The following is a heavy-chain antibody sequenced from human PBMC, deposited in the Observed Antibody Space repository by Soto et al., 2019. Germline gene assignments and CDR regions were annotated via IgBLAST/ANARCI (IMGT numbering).Heavy chain of an antibody. V-gene: IGHV1-8*01. CDR3: AGQGGTKCWNGFGGGKYFFDL. J-gene: IGHJ4*02. Sequence: GASVKVSCKASGYTFTSYDIYWVRQASGQGLEWMGWMNPNTGNSGYAQKFQGNLTKTSDTSISTPHMELNSLRSEAQEVYYRAGQGGTKCWNGFGGGKYFFDLWGQGTLVTVSS. D-gene: IGHD1-1*01. CDR2: MNPNTGNS. CDR1: GYTFTSYD.